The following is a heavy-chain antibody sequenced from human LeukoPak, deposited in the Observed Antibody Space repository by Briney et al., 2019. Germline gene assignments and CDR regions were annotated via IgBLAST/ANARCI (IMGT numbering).Heavy chain of an antibody. J-gene: IGHJ3*02. D-gene: IGHD3-22*01. CDR3: ARGPYSYDSSGAFDI. Sequence: SETLSLTCAVSGVSISSSTYYWGWIRQPPGKGLEWIGAIYSSGSTFYNPSLKSRVTISIDTSKNQFSLRLSSVTAADTAVYFCARGPYSYDSSGAFDIWGQGTMVTVSS. CDR1: GVSISSSTYY. CDR2: IYSSGST. V-gene: IGHV4-39*07.